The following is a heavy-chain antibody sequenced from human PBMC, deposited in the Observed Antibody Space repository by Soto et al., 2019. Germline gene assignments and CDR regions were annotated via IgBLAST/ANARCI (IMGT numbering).Heavy chain of an antibody. V-gene: IGHV4-59*08. Sequence: SETLSLTCTVSGGSINSHYWSWIRQPPGKGLEYVGTIFYSGRTNYNPSLKSRVTISVDTPKNQFSLKLSSVTVADTAVYYCARLGGYCSSTSCYGYYGMDVWGQGNPGHRLL. J-gene: IGHJ6*02. CDR1: GGSINSHY. CDR3: ARLGGYCSSTSCYGYYGMDV. CDR2: IFYSGRT. D-gene: IGHD2-2*01.